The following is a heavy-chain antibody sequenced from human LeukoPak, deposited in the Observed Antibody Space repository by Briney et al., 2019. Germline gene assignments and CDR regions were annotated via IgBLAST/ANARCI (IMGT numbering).Heavy chain of an antibody. CDR1: GYTFTSYD. CDR3: ARGHIAVAGFYGAGPSDY. V-gene: IGHV1-8*01. CDR2: MNPNSGNT. J-gene: IGHJ4*02. Sequence: ASVKVSCKASGYTFTSYDINWVRQATGQGLEWMGWMNPNSGNTGYAQKFQGRVTMTRNTSISTAYMELSSLRSEDTAVYYCARGHIAVAGFYGAGPSDYWGQGTLVTVSS. D-gene: IGHD6-19*01.